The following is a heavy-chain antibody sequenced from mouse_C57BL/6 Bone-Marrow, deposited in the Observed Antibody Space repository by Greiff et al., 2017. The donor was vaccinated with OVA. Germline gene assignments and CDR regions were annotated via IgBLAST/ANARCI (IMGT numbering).Heavy chain of an antibody. Sequence: EVQLVESGGGLVKPGGSLKLSCAASGFTFSSYAMSWVRQTPEKRLEWVATISDGGSYTYYPDNVKGRFTISRDNAKNNLYLQMRHLKSDDTAMYYCARVAMDYWGQGTSVTVSS. V-gene: IGHV5-4*01. CDR3: ARVAMDY. J-gene: IGHJ4*01. CDR2: ISDGGSYT. CDR1: GFTFSSYA.